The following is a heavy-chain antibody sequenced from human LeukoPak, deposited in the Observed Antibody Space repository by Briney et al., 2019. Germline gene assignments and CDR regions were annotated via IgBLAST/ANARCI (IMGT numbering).Heavy chain of an antibody. CDR2: LHPDGSER. CDR1: GFTFSSYW. J-gene: IGHJ4*02. Sequence: GGSLRLSCAASGFTFSSYWMSWVRQAPGKGLEWVARLHPDGSERNYVGSVEGRFTVFGDNAKSSLFLQMHSLRVEDTAVYYCARGGYSFHYLGQGTLVTVPS. CDR3: ARGGYSFHY. D-gene: IGHD5-12*01. V-gene: IGHV3-7*01.